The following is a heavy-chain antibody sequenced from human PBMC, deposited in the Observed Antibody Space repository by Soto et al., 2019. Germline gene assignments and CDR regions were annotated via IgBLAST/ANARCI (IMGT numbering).Heavy chain of an antibody. D-gene: IGHD6-19*01. CDR3: ARSSGLSSGWYSGVY. CDR1: GFTFSSYA. V-gene: IGHV3-30-3*01. J-gene: IGHJ4*02. Sequence: GGSLRLSCAASGFTFSSYAMHWVRQAPGKGLEWVAVISYDGSNKYYADSVKGRFTISRDNSKNTRYLQMNSLRAEDTAVYYCARSSGLSSGWYSGVYWGQGTLVTVSS. CDR2: ISYDGSNK.